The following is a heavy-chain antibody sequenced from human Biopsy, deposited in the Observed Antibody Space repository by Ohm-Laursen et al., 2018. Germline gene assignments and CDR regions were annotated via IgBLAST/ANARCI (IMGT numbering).Heavy chain of an antibody. CDR3: VLASFDY. J-gene: IGHJ4*02. V-gene: IGHV1-69*06. CDR1: GGPSSNYA. CDR2: IIGIFRTA. Sequence: SSVKVSCNASGGPSSNYAFTWVRQAPGQGLEWMGGIIGIFRTAHYTQNFQGRVTMTWDTSTTTVYMELSSLRSEDTAVYYCVLASFDYWGQGTLVTVPS.